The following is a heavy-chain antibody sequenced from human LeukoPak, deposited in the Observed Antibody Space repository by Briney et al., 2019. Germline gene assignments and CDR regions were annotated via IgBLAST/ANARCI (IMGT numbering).Heavy chain of an antibody. CDR3: ARDGGFPVAGKTHDPFHI. V-gene: IGHV3-33*01. D-gene: IGHD6-19*01. CDR2: MWYDGSNK. Sequence: GGSLRLSCAASGFTFRSYGMHWVRQAPGKGLEWVAVMWYDGSNKYYVDSVKGRFTISRDNSKNTLYLQMNSLKVEDTAVYYCARDGGFPVAGKTHDPFHIWGQGTMVTVSS. CDR1: GFTFRSYG. J-gene: IGHJ3*02.